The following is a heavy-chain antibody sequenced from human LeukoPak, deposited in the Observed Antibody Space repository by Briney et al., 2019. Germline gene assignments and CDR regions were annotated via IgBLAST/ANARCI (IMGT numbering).Heavy chain of an antibody. CDR3: ARDGPRSGYDLGHFDN. Sequence: SETLSPTCSISGGSMSGDYWNWIRHSPGDRLEWIGYVYYRGTTNYNPSLKSRITMSVDTSKNQFSLKLSSVTAADTAVYYCARDGPRSGYDLGHFDNLGQGTLVTASS. CDR1: GGSMSGDY. D-gene: IGHD5-12*01. J-gene: IGHJ4*02. CDR2: VYYRGTT. V-gene: IGHV4-59*12.